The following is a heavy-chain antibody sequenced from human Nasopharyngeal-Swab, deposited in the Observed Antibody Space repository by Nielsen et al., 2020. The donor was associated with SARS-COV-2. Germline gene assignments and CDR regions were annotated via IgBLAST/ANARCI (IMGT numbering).Heavy chain of an antibody. D-gene: IGHD6-19*01. CDR2: IYYSGST. CDR3: AAPSVAGAGWFDP. J-gene: IGHJ5*02. V-gene: IGHV4-39*01. Sequence: RQAPGKGMEWIGSIYYSGSTYYNPSLKSRVTISVDTSKNQFSLKLSSVPAADTAVYYCAAPSVAGAGWFDPWGQGTLVTVSS.